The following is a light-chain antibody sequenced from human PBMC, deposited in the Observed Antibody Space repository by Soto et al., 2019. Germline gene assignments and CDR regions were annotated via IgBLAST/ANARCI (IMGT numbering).Light chain of an antibody. CDR1: SSDVGGYNS. J-gene: IGLJ2*01. Sequence: QSALTQPPSASGSPGQSVTISCTGSSSDVGGYNSVSWYQHHPGKVPKVMIYEVSKRPSGVPDRFSGSKSVNTASLTVSGLQAEDEGDYYCSSYAGSNNLLFGGGTKLTVL. V-gene: IGLV2-8*01. CDR2: EVS. CDR3: SSYAGSNNLL.